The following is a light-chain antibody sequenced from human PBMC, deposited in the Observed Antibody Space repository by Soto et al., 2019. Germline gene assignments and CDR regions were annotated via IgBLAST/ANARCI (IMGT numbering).Light chain of an antibody. CDR2: KAS. Sequence: DIQMTQSPSTLSASVGDRVTITCRASQRISSWLAWYQQKPGKAPKLLIYKASSLESGVPSRFSGSGSGTEFSLTISSLQPDDVATYYCQQYNSLWTCGQGTKVEIK. CDR3: QQYNSLWT. CDR1: QRISSW. J-gene: IGKJ1*01. V-gene: IGKV1-5*03.